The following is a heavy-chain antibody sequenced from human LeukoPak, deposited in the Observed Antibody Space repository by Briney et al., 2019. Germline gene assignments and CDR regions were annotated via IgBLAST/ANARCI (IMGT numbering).Heavy chain of an antibody. V-gene: IGHV4-31*03. Sequence: SETLSLTCTVSGGSISRGGYYWSWIRQHPGKGLEWIGYIYYSGSTYYNPSLKSRVTISVDTSKNQFSLKLSSVTAADTAVYYCARDLAGNWFDPWGQGTLVTVSS. D-gene: IGHD6-19*01. J-gene: IGHJ5*02. CDR3: ARDLAGNWFDP. CDR1: GGSISRGGYY. CDR2: IYYSGST.